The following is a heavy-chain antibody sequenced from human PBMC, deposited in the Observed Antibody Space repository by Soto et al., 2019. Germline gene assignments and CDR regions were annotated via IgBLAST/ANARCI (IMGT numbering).Heavy chain of an antibody. V-gene: IGHV3-23*01. D-gene: IGHD6-13*01. J-gene: IGHJ4*02. CDR1: VFTFSSYA. CDR3: AKGRFDSSSWARYFDY. CDR2: ISGSGGST. Sequence: GGSLRLSCAASVFTFSSYAMSWVRQAPGKGLEWVSAISGSGGSTYYADSVKGRFTISRDNSKNTLYLQMNSLRAEDTAVYYCAKGRFDSSSWARYFDYWGQGTLVTVSS.